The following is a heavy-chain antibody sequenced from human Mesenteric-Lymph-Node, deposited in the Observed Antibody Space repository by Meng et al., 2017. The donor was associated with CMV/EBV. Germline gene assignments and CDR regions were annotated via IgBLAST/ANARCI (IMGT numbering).Heavy chain of an antibody. CDR3: AILDDIVVVPAAIPGGGVGMDV. D-gene: IGHD2-2*02. Sequence: GESLKISCAASGFTFSSYGMHWVRRAPGKGLEWVAFIRYDGSNKYYADSVKGRFTISRDNSKNTLYLQMNSLRAEDTAVYYCAILDDIVVVPAAIPGGGVGMDVWGQGTTVTVSS. J-gene: IGHJ6*02. CDR2: IRYDGSNK. CDR1: GFTFSSYG. V-gene: IGHV3-30*02.